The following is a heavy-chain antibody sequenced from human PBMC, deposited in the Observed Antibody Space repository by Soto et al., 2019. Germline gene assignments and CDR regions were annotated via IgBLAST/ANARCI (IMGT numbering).Heavy chain of an antibody. Sequence: QPWWSLRLSCSASVFTFSSYGMHWGRQAPGKGLEWVAVISYDGSNKYYADSVKGRFTISRDNSKNTLYLQMNSLRAEDTAVYYCAKDRYFTSHVDYYYGMDVWGQGTTVTVSS. CDR1: VFTFSSYG. D-gene: IGHD1-20*01. CDR2: ISYDGSNK. J-gene: IGHJ6*02. CDR3: AKDRYFTSHVDYYYGMDV. V-gene: IGHV3-30*18.